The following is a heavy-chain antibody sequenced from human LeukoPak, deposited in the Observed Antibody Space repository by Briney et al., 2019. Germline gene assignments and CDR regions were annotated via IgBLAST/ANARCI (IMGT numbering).Heavy chain of an antibody. CDR3: ARDRRTRNFDY. J-gene: IGHJ4*02. CDR2: IKQDGSEK. V-gene: IGHV3-7*01. CDR1: GFTVSSYW. Sequence: GRSLTLSCAPSGFTVSSYWTSWVRQAPGEGLEWVANIKQDGSEKYYVDSVKGRFTISRDNAKNSLYLQMNSLRAEDTAVYYCARDRRTRNFDYWGQGTLVTVSS.